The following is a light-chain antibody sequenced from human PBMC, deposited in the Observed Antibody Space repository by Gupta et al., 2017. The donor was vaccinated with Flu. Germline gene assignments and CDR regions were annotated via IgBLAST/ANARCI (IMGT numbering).Light chain of an antibody. V-gene: IGKV1-39*01. CDR2: AAD. CDR1: QSIATY. Sequence: DIQMTQSPSSLSASVGDRVTITCRASQSIATYLNWYQQQPGKAPKLLIYAADRLQGGVPSRFSGSGSGTDFTLTISVLQPEDFASYYYQLAYNSLWTFGQGTKVEVQ. J-gene: IGKJ1*01. CDR3: QLAYNSLWT.